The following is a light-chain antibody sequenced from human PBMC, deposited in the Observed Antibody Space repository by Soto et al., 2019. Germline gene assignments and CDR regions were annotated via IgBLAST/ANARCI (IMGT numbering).Light chain of an antibody. J-gene: IGKJ1*01. CDR3: LQDYDFPLT. V-gene: IGKV3-20*01. CDR1: QSVSSAY. CDR2: GAS. Sequence: EIVLTQSPGTLSLSPGERATLSCRASQSVSSAYLAWYQQIPGQAPRLLIYGASSRATGIPDRFSGSGSGTDFTLTISGLEPEDFATYYCLQDYDFPLTFGQGTTVEIK.